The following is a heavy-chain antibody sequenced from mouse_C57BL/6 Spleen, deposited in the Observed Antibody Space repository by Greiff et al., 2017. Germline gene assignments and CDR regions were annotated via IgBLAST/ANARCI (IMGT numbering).Heavy chain of an antibody. J-gene: IGHJ3*01. Sequence: VQLQQSGAELVRPGASVKLSCTASGFNIKDYYMHWVKQRPEQGLEWIGRIDPEDGDTEYAPKFQGKATMTADTSSNTAYLQLSSLTSEDTAVYYCTRGTYGNYGAYWGQGTLVTVSA. D-gene: IGHD2-1*01. V-gene: IGHV14-1*01. CDR2: IDPEDGDT. CDR1: GFNIKDYY. CDR3: TRGTYGNYGAY.